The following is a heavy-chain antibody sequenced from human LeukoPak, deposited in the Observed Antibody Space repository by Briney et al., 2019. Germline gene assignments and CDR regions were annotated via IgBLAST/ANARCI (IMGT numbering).Heavy chain of an antibody. D-gene: IGHD5-18*01. CDR1: GGTFSSYA. CDR3: ARDTPYSYGFYYYYGMDV. CDR2: HLPIFGKA. J-gene: IGHJ6*02. Sequence: GASVKVSCKASGGTFSSYAISWVRQAPGQGREWLGGHLPIFGKANYAQKFQGSVTITADESTSTAYMELSSLRSEDTAVYYCARDTPYSYGFYYYYGMDVWGQGTTVTVSS. V-gene: IGHV1-69*13.